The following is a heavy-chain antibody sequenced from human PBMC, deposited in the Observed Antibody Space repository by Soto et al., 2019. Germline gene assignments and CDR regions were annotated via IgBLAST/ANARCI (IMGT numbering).Heavy chain of an antibody. J-gene: IGHJ6*02. Sequence: GGSLRLSCAASGFTFSSYGMHWVRQAPGKGLEWVAVIWYDGSNKYYADSVKGRFTISRDNSKNTLYLQMNSLRAEDTAVYYCARERTTAKKTYYYYYGMDVWGQGTTVTVSS. CDR1: GFTFSSYG. CDR2: IWYDGSNK. V-gene: IGHV3-33*01. CDR3: ARERTTAKKTYYYYYGMDV. D-gene: IGHD4-17*01.